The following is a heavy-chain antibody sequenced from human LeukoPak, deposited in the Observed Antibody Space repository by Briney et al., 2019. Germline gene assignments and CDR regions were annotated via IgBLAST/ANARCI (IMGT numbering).Heavy chain of an antibody. Sequence: GVPLRLSCAASGFTFSSSGMHWVRQAPGKGLEWVAFIRYDGSNKYYADSVKGRFTISRDNSKNTLYLQMNSLRAEDTAVYYCASTMAWSYYYYGMDVWGQGTTVTVSS. D-gene: IGHD3-10*01. CDR2: IRYDGSNK. CDR3: ASTMAWSYYYYGMDV. J-gene: IGHJ6*02. CDR1: GFTFSSSG. V-gene: IGHV3-30*02.